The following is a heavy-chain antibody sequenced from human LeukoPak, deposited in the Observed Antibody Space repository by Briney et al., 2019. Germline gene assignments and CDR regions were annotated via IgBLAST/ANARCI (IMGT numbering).Heavy chain of an antibody. CDR3: ARSSYGAFDY. Sequence: PGGSLRLSCAASGFTFSSYSMTWVRQAPGKGLEWVSSISSSSSYIYYADSVKGRFTISRDNAKNSLYLQMSSLRAEDTAVYYCARSSYGAFDYWGQGTLVTVSS. CDR1: GFTFSSYS. CDR2: ISSSSSYI. V-gene: IGHV3-21*01. J-gene: IGHJ4*02. D-gene: IGHD5-18*01.